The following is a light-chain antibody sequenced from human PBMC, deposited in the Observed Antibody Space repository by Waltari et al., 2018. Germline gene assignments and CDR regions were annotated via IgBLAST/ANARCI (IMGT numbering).Light chain of an antibody. CDR2: DVT. CDR1: SSDVGGYTY. V-gene: IGLV2-14*03. J-gene: IGLJ1*01. CDR3: SSYRKSSTAGGV. Sequence: QSALTQPASVSGSPGQSITISCPGTSSDVGGYTYFSWYQQHPGKAPKLMIYDVTNRASGVSSRFTGSKSGNTASLTISGLQTDDEADYYCSSYRKSSTAGGVFGTGTKVTVL.